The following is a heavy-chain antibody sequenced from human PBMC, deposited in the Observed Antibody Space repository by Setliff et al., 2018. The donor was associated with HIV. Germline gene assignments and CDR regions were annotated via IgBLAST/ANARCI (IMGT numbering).Heavy chain of an antibody. V-gene: IGHV3-48*01. D-gene: IGHD3-16*01. CDR3: VRGPYTIDY. J-gene: IGHJ4*02. Sequence: RLSCAASGFSFGDFTFNWVRQAPGKGLEWLCYINWRSEKYYADSVKGRFTISRDNGKNSLYLQMNSLRPEDTAVYFCVRGPYTIDYWGQGTLVTVSS. CDR1: GFSFGDFT. CDR2: INWRSEK.